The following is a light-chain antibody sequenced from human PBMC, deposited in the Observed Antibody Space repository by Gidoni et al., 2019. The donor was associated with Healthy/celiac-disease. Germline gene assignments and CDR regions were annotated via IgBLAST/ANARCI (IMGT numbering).Light chain of an antibody. V-gene: IGKV1-39*01. CDR1: QSISSY. Sequence: DIQMTQSPSSLSASVGDRVTITCRASQSISSYLNWYQQKPGKAPKLLIYAASSLQSGVPSRFSSSGSGTDFTLTISSLQPEDFATYDCQQSYSTPLFTFGPGTKVDIK. CDR3: QQSYSTPLFT. CDR2: AAS. J-gene: IGKJ3*01.